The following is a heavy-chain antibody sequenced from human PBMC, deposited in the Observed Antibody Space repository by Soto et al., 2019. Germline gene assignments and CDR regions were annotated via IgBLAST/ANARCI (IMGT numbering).Heavy chain of an antibody. CDR1: GFTFTRYS. CDR2: ITTSSNTI. D-gene: IGHD7-27*01. Sequence: GGSLRLSCAASGFTFTRYSMSWVRQAPGKGLEWISYITTSSNTIYYADSVKGRFTISRDNDKSSVFLQMNSLRADDTAVDYCARDRTGGPFDSWGQGTLVTVSS. CDR3: ARDRTGGPFDS. V-gene: IGHV3-48*04. J-gene: IGHJ4*02.